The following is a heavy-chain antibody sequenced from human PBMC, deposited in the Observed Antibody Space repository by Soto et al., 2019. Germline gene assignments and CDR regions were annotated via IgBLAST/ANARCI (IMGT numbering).Heavy chain of an antibody. Sequence: QVQLQESGPGLVKPSETLSLTCTVSGGSISSYYWSWIRQPPGKGLEWIGYIYYSGSTNYNPSLKSRVTISVDTSKNQFPLKLSSVTAADTAVYYCARDGGSGGGAVAGDFDYWGQGTLVTVSS. J-gene: IGHJ4*02. CDR1: GGSISSYY. V-gene: IGHV4-59*01. CDR3: ARDGGSGGGAVAGDFDY. CDR2: IYYSGST. D-gene: IGHD6-19*01.